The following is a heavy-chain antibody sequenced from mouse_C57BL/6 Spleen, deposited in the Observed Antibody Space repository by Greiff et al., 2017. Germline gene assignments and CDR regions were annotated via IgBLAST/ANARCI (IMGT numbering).Heavy chain of an antibody. Sequence: VQLQQSGAELAKPGASVKLSCKASGYTFTSYWMHWVKQRPGQGLEWIGYINPSSGYTKYNQKFKDKATLTADKSSSTAYMQLSSLPYEASAVYYCAREDTGTTGPEVYYFDYWGQGTTLTVSS. CDR1: GYTFTSYW. D-gene: IGHD4-1*01. J-gene: IGHJ2*01. CDR3: AREDTGTTGPEVYYFDY. CDR2: INPSSGYT. V-gene: IGHV1-7*01.